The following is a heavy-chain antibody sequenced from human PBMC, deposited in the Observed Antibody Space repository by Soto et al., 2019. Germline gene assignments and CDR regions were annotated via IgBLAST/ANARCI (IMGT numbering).Heavy chain of an antibody. Sequence: LRLSCAASGFTFSSYWMHWVRQAPGKGLVWVSRMNEDGGATDYADSVKGRFTISRDNAKNTLYLQMNSLRVEDTAVYYCASDLSGRADVWGQGTTVTVSS. CDR2: MNEDGGAT. J-gene: IGHJ6*02. CDR3: ASDLSGRADV. D-gene: IGHD3-10*01. CDR1: GFTFSSYW. V-gene: IGHV3-74*01.